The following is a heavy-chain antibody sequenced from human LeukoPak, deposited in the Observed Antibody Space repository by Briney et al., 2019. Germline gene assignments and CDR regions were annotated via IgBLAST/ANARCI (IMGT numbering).Heavy chain of an antibody. CDR3: AKVRAQKMSAAATATDY. J-gene: IGHJ4*02. Sequence: PGGSLRLSCAASGFTFTDYGMHWVRQAPGKGLEWAAFIRYDGSNKNYADSVKGRFTISRDSSKNTLFLQMNSLRAEDTAVYYCAKVRAQKMSAAATATDYWGQGTLVTVSS. CDR2: IRYDGSNK. V-gene: IGHV3-30*02. CDR1: GFTFTDYG. D-gene: IGHD6-13*01.